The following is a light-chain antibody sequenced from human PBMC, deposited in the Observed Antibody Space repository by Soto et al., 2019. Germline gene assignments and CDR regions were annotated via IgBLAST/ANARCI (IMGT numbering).Light chain of an antibody. CDR3: QQYATSPST. V-gene: IGKV3-20*01. J-gene: IGKJ5*01. CDR1: QSVRSGY. Sequence: DIVLHQSPGTLSLSPGESATLSCRASQSVRSGYLAWYQQKPGQAPRLLIYGASSRASGIRDSFSGSGSGTDFTLPISRLEPEDFAVYYCQQYATSPSTFGQGTRLEIK. CDR2: GAS.